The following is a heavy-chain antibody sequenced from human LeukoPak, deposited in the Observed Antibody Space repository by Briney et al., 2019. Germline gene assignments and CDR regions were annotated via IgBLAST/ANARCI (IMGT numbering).Heavy chain of an antibody. J-gene: IGHJ4*02. D-gene: IGHD3-10*01. CDR2: IYYSGST. CDR1: GGSISSSSYY. Sequence: PSETLSLTCTVSGGSISSSSYYWSWIRQPPGKGLEWIGYIYYSGSTNYNPSLKSRVTISVDTSKNQFSLKLSSVTAADTAVYYCARTQTRVDVSPHNYYGSGRLDYWGQGTLVTVSS. V-gene: IGHV4-61*01. CDR3: ARTQTRVDVSPHNYYGSGRLDY.